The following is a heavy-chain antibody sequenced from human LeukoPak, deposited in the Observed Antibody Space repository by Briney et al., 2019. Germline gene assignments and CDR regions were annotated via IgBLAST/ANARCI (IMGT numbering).Heavy chain of an antibody. Sequence: SETRSLTFSVPGGSISSYYWSWIRQPPGKGLEWIGYIYYSGSTNYNPSLKSRVTISVATSKTQFSLKLSSVTAADTAVYYCAREGNDFSAPFQHWGQGTLVTVSS. J-gene: IGHJ1*01. D-gene: IGHD3-3*01. V-gene: IGHV4-59*01. CDR1: GGSISSYY. CDR3: AREGNDFSAPFQH. CDR2: IYYSGST.